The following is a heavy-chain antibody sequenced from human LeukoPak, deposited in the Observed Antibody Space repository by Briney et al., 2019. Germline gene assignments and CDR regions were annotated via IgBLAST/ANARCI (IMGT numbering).Heavy chain of an antibody. CDR1: GGSISSNNYY. Sequence: SETLSLTCTVSGGSISSNNYYWGWIRRPPGKGLEWIGSIYYSGSTYYNPSLKSRVTISVDTSKNQFSLKLSSVTAADTAVYYCARYHYYDSSGLDYWGQGTLVTVSS. CDR2: IYYSGST. CDR3: ARYHYYDSSGLDY. D-gene: IGHD3-22*01. V-gene: IGHV4-39*01. J-gene: IGHJ4*02.